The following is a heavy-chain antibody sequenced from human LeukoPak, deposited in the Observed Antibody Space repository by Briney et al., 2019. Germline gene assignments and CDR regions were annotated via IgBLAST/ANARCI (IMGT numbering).Heavy chain of an antibody. D-gene: IGHD6-19*01. CDR3: ARGISSGWYSPGIDY. CDR2: VNSDGSGA. Sequence: PGGSLTLSYAASGFPLSSYWMYWLAQAPAKGLVWVSRVNSDGSGATYADSVKGRFTISRDDAKNTLFLQMNSLRAEDTAVYYCARGISSGWYSPGIDYWGQGTQVTVSS. CDR1: GFPLSSYW. V-gene: IGHV3-74*01. J-gene: IGHJ4*02.